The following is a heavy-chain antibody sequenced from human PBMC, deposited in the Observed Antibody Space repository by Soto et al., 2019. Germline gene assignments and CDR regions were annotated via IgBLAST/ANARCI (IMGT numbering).Heavy chain of an antibody. Sequence: GESLKISCKGSGYSFTSYWIGWVRQMPGKGLEWMGIIYPGDSDTRYSPSFQGQVTISADKSISTAYLQWSSLKASDTAMYYCATLPHYYDSSKLDYFDYWGQGTLVTVSS. V-gene: IGHV5-51*01. CDR1: GYSFTSYW. J-gene: IGHJ4*02. CDR2: IYPGDSDT. D-gene: IGHD3-22*01. CDR3: ATLPHYYDSSKLDYFDY.